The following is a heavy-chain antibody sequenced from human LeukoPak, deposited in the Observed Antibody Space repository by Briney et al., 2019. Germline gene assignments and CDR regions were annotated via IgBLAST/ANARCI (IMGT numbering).Heavy chain of an antibody. CDR2: ISGSGGST. J-gene: IGHJ4*02. Sequence: PGGSLRLSCAASGFTFSAYWMSWVRQAPGKGLEWVSAISGSGGSTYYADSVKGRFTISRDNSKNTLYLQMNSLRAEDTAVYYCAKTIWSAIFGVANGALDYWGQGTLVTVSP. CDR1: GFTFSAYW. V-gene: IGHV3-23*01. CDR3: AKTIWSAIFGVANGALDY. D-gene: IGHD3-3*01.